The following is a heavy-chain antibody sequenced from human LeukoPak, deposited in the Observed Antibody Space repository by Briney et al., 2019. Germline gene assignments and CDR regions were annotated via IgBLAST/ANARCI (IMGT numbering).Heavy chain of an antibody. CDR2: IIPIFGTA. D-gene: IGHD3-22*01. Sequence: EASVKVSCRASRGTFSSYAISWVRQAPGQGLEWMGGIIPIFGTANYAQKFQGRVTITADESTSTAYMELTGLRFEDTAVYFCAAVEREYFDTSGYFDYWGQGTLVTVSS. CDR3: AAVEREYFDTSGYFDY. J-gene: IGHJ4*02. V-gene: IGHV1-69*13. CDR1: RGTFSSYA.